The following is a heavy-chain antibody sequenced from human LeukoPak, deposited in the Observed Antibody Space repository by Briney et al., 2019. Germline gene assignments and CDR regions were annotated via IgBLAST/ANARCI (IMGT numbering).Heavy chain of an antibody. J-gene: IGHJ4*02. CDR1: GYTFRGYG. Sequence: ASVKVSCKASGYTFRGYGITWVRQAPGQGLEWMGWISAYNGDTHYAQNLQGRVTMTTDTSTSTAYMELRSLRSDDTAVYYCARDPTNTSGYYAYFDYWGQGTLVTVSS. V-gene: IGHV1-18*01. CDR3: ARDPTNTSGYYAYFDY. CDR2: ISAYNGDT. D-gene: IGHD5-12*01.